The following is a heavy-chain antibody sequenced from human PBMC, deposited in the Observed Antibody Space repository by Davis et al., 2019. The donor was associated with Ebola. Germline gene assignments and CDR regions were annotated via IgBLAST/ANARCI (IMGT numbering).Heavy chain of an antibody. CDR2: IYTSGST. V-gene: IGHV4-61*09. D-gene: IGHD2-2*01. CDR1: GDSISSGSYY. J-gene: IGHJ2*01. Sequence: SETLSLTCTVSGDSISSGSYYWSWIRQPAGKGLEWIGHIYTSGSTNYNPSLKSRVTISVDTSKNQFSLKLTSVTAADTAVYFCARRYLRGWYFDLWGRGTLVTVSS. CDR3: ARRYLRGWYFDL.